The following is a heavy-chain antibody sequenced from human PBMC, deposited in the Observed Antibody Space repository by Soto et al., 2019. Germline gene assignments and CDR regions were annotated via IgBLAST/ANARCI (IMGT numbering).Heavy chain of an antibody. D-gene: IGHD1-1*01. CDR2: INHSGST. CDR3: SRGSLEI. J-gene: IGHJ4*02. CDR1: DASFSNNY. Sequence: QVQLHQWGAGLLKPSETLSLTCAVYDASFSNNYWTWIRQPPGKGLEWIGEINHSGSTNYNPSLESRVTISVDTYKNQFSLKLASVTAADTAVYYCSRGSLEIWGQGTLVTVSS. V-gene: IGHV4-34*01.